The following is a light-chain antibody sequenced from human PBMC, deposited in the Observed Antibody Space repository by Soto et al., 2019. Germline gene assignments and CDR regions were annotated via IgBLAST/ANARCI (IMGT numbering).Light chain of an antibody. Sequence: DIQMTQSPSTLSASVGDRVTITCRASQSISSWLAWYQQKPGKAPKLLIYDASSLESGVPSRFSGSGSETELTLTISSLQPDDFATSYCQQYNSRKTFGQGTKV. J-gene: IGKJ1*01. CDR1: QSISSW. CDR2: DAS. V-gene: IGKV1-5*01. CDR3: QQYNSRKT.